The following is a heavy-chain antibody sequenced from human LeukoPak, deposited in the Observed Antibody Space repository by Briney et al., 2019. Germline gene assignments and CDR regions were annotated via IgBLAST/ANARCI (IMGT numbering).Heavy chain of an antibody. CDR1: GYTFTGYY. J-gene: IGHJ3*01. CDR2: IIPVFDRP. Sequence: ASVKVSCKASGYTFTGYYMHWVRQAPGQGLEWMGGIIPVFDRPTYAQKFEGRVTITADKSTNTTYMEISSLTSDDTAVYYCARDAQWELRAFDVWGQGTMVIVSS. CDR3: ARDAQWELRAFDV. V-gene: IGHV1-69*06. D-gene: IGHD1-26*01.